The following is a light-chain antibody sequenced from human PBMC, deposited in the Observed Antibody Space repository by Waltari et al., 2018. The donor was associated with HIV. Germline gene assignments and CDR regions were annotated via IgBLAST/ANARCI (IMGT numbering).Light chain of an antibody. CDR3: QSYDSSLKVI. J-gene: IGLJ2*01. CDR2: DNT. CDR1: SSNIRAGYD. Sequence: QSVLTQPPSVPWAPGQRVTISCTGTSSNIRAGYDVHWYQQFPGSVPRLLIYDNTNRPSGVPDRFSGSKSGTSASLAISGLQAEDEADYYCQSYDSSLKVIFGGGTKVTVL. V-gene: IGLV1-40*01.